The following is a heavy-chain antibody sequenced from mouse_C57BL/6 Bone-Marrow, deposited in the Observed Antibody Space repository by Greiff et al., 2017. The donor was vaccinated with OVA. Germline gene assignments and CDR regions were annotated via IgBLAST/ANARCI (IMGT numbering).Heavy chain of an antibody. CDR2: IDPTDSYT. V-gene: IGHV1-50*01. J-gene: IGHJ3*01. CDR3: ASAVFAY. Sequence: VQLQQPGAELVKPGASVKLSCKASGYTFTSYWMQWVKQRPGQGLEWIGEIDPTDSYTNYNQKFKGKATLTVDTSSSTAYMQLNSLTSEDSAVYYCASAVFAYWGQGTRVTVSA. CDR1: GYTFTSYW.